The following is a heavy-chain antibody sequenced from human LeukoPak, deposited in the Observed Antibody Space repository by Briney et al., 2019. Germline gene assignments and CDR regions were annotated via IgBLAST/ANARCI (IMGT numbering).Heavy chain of an antibody. CDR1: GGSISNGDHY. D-gene: IGHD2-21*02. CDR2: IYYTGTT. Sequence: PSETLSLTCIVSGGSISNGDHYWSWVRQPPGKGLEWIGFIYYTGTTSYNPSLKSRVTISVDTSKNQFSLRLTSVTAADTAVYYCARGSCGGDCPNFDYWGQGTLVTVSS. V-gene: IGHV4-30-4*01. J-gene: IGHJ4*02. CDR3: ARGSCGGDCPNFDY.